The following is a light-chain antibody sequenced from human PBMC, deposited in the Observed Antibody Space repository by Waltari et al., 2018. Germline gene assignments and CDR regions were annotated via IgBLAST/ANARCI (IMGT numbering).Light chain of an antibody. CDR2: WAS. V-gene: IGKV4-1*01. CDR1: QSVLYSSNNKNY. J-gene: IGKJ4*01. CDR3: QQFYSLPVT. Sequence: DIVMTQSPDSLAVSLGERATINCKSSQSVLYSSNNKNYVAWYQQKPGQPPKLLVYWASPRESGVPDRFIGSGSGTDFSLTISSLQAEDVAVYYCQQFYSLPVTFGGGTNVEIK.